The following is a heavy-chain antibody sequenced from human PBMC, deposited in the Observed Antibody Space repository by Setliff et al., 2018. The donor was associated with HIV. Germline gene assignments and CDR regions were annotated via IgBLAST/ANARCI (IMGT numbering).Heavy chain of an antibody. CDR3: ARDHIVATIRDYYYGMDV. Sequence: SETLSLTCSLSGGSISSYHWNWIRQPPGKGLEWIGYIYYSGSTNYNPSLKSRVTISVDTSKNQFSLKLSSVTAADTAVHYCARDHIVATIRDYYYGMDVWGQGTTVTVSS. CDR2: IYYSGST. CDR1: GGSISSYH. D-gene: IGHD5-12*01. J-gene: IGHJ6*02. V-gene: IGHV4-59*01.